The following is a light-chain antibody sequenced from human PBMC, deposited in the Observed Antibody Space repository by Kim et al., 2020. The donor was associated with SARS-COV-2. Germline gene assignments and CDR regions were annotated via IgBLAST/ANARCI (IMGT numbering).Light chain of an antibody. Sequence: DIQTTQSPSSLAASVGDRVTIACRASQSISTYLNWYQQKPAKAPKLLIYAASTLRTGVPSRFSGSGCGTEYTLIIGSLQPEDFATGSCRQRHTTALRTFGRGTKVDIK. J-gene: IGKJ4*01. CDR1: QSISTY. V-gene: IGKV1-39*01. CDR2: AAS. CDR3: RQRHTTALRT.